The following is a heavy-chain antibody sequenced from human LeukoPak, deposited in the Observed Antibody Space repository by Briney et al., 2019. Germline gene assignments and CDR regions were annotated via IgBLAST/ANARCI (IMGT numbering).Heavy chain of an antibody. Sequence: SETLPLTCTVSGGSISSYYWSWIRQPPGKGLEWIGYNYYSGSTNYNPSLKSRVTISVDTSKNQFSLKLSSVTAADTAVYYCARAPVKQWLASFDYWGQGTLVTVSS. CDR1: GGSISSYY. D-gene: IGHD6-19*01. CDR3: ARAPVKQWLASFDY. CDR2: NYYSGST. V-gene: IGHV4-59*01. J-gene: IGHJ4*02.